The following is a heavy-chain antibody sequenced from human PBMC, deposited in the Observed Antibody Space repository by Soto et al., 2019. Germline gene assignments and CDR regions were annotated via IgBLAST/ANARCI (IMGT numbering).Heavy chain of an antibody. V-gene: IGHV1-18*01. Sequence: GASVKVSCKASGYTFTSYGFSWVRQAPGQGLEWMGWISAFNGNTNYAQNLQGRVTMTTDTSTGTAYMELRSLRSDDTALYYCARVKAAHFDYWGQGTLVTVSS. CDR2: ISAFNGNT. CDR3: ARVKAAHFDY. CDR1: GYTFTSYG. J-gene: IGHJ4*02.